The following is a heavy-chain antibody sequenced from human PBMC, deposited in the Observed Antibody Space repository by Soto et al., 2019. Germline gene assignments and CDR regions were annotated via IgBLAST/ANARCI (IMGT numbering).Heavy chain of an antibody. V-gene: IGHV1-69*13. J-gene: IGHJ6*02. CDR1: GGTFSSYA. CDR3: ARPHLQLWLDYYYYGMDV. D-gene: IGHD5-18*01. Sequence: ASVKVSCKASGGTFSSYAISWVRQAPGQGLEWMGGIIPIFGTANYAQKFQGRVTITADESTSTAYMELSSLRSEDTAVYYCARPHLQLWLDYYYYGMDVWGQGTTVTVSS. CDR2: IIPIFGTA.